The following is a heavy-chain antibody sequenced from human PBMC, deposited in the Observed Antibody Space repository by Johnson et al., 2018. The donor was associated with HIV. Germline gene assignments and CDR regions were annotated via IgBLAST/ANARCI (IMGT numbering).Heavy chain of an antibody. Sequence: VQLVESGGGLVQPGGSLRLSCAASGFTFSSYAMSWVRQAPGKGLEWVSAISGSGGSTYYADSVKGRFTISRDNSKNTLYLQMNSLRAEDTAVYYWAKAGDLYCRSTSCYVGAFDIWGQGTMVTVSS. V-gene: IGHV3-23*04. CDR2: ISGSGGST. D-gene: IGHD2-2*01. CDR3: AKAGDLYCRSTSCYVGAFDI. J-gene: IGHJ3*02. CDR1: GFTFSSYA.